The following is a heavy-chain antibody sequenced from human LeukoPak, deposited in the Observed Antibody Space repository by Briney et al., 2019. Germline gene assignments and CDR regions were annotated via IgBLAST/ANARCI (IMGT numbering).Heavy chain of an antibody. D-gene: IGHD5-18*01. V-gene: IGHV3-48*03. Sequence: GGSLSSSCAASGFSSSSYERNWVRQAPGKGLEWVSYISNSGSSIHYADSVKGRFTISRDNAKNSLYLQMNSLRAEDTAVYYCAGDWGIHLWGNDAFYLWPREKMVTVSS. CDR3: AGDWGIHLWGNDAFYL. CDR2: ISNSGSSI. J-gene: IGHJ3*01. CDR1: GFSSSSYE.